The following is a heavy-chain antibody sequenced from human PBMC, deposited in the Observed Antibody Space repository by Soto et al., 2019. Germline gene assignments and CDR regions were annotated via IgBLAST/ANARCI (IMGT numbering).Heavy chain of an antibody. J-gene: IGHJ4*01. D-gene: IGHD6-13*01. CDR3: ARVIITATGTSGFDS. V-gene: IGHV4-30-4*08. Sequence: PSETLSLTCTVSGGSIRSSDYYWSWIRQTPGKGLEWIGYVYYSESTYYNPSLQSRGFISIDTSKDQFSLTLSSVTAADTAVYYCARVIITATGTSGFDSWGQGTLVTVSS. CDR1: GGSIRSSDYY. CDR2: VYYSEST.